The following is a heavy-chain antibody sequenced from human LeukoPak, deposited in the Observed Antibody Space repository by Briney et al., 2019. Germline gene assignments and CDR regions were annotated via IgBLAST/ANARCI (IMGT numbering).Heavy chain of an antibody. J-gene: IGHJ6*03. V-gene: IGHV4-59*12. CDR3: ARDESRSYYYYMDV. CDR1: GGSISSYY. CDR2: IYYSGST. Sequence: SETPSLTCTVSGGSISSYYWSWIRQPPGKGLEWIGYIYYSGSTNYNPSLKSRVTISVDTSKNQFSLKLSSVTAAGTAVYYCARDESRSYYYYMDVWRKGTTVTVSS.